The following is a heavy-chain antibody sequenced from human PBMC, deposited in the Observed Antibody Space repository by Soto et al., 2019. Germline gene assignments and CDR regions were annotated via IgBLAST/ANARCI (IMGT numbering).Heavy chain of an antibody. Sequence: GSLRLSCAASGFTVSSNYMSWVRQAPGKGLEWVSVIYSGGSTYYADSVKGRFTISRDNSKNTLYLQMNSLRAEDTAVYYCAREHYDFCRYYGMDVWGQGTTVTVSS. CDR3: AREHYDFCRYYGMDV. J-gene: IGHJ6*02. CDR1: GFTVSSNY. V-gene: IGHV3-53*01. CDR2: IYSGGST. D-gene: IGHD3-3*01.